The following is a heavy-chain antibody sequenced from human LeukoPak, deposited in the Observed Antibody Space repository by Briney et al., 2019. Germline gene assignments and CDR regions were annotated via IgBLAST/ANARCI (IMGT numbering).Heavy chain of an antibody. Sequence: GDSLPLSRSASGLTFNSYAMGLVRPAPGEGAGLVSAISGNGGSTYYAESVKGRFTISRDNSKNTLYLQMNSLRTEDTAVYYCAKVSGGYIQHWGQGTLVTVSS. D-gene: IGHD2/OR15-2a*01. V-gene: IGHV3-23*01. CDR1: GLTFNSYA. CDR3: AKVSGGYIQH. CDR2: ISGNGGST. J-gene: IGHJ1*01.